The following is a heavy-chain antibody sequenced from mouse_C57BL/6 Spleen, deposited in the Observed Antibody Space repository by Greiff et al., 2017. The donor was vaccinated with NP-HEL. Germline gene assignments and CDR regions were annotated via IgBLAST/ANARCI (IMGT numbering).Heavy chain of an antibody. D-gene: IGHD1-1*02. CDR3: TRDRWDYGYVDV. Sequence: EVQVVESGEGLVKPGGSLKLSCAASGFTFSSYAMSWVRQTPEKRLEWVAYISSGGDYIYYADTVKGRFTISRDNARNTLYLQMSSLKSEDTAMYYCTRDRWDYGYVDVWGTGTTVTVSS. CDR2: ISSGGDYI. V-gene: IGHV5-9-1*02. CDR1: GFTFSSYA. J-gene: IGHJ1*03.